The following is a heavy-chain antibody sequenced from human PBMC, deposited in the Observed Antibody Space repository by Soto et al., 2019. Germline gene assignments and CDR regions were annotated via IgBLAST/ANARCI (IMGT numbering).Heavy chain of an antibody. D-gene: IGHD3-10*01. CDR2: INHSGST. J-gene: IGHJ4*02. Sequence: QVQLQQWGAGLLKPSETLSLTCAVYGGSFSGYYWSWIRQPPGKGLEWIGEINHSGSTNYNPSLKSRVTISLDTSKNQFSLKLSSVTAADTAVYYCARARGTMVRGVISYWGQGTLVTVSS. CDR1: GGSFSGYY. CDR3: ARARGTMVRGVISY. V-gene: IGHV4-34*01.